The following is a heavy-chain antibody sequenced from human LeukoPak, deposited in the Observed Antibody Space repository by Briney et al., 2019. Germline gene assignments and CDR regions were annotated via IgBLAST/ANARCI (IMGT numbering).Heavy chain of an antibody. CDR2: IRYDGSNK. J-gene: IGHJ4*02. V-gene: IGHV3-30*02. D-gene: IGHD3-3*01. Sequence: GGSLRLSCAASGFTLSSYGMHWVRQAPGKGLEWVAFIRYDGSNKYYADSVKGRFTISRDNSKNTLYLQMNSLRAEDTAVYYCAKGEKDFWSGYSIPDFDYSGQGTLVTVSS. CDR1: GFTLSSYG. CDR3: AKGEKDFWSGYSIPDFDY.